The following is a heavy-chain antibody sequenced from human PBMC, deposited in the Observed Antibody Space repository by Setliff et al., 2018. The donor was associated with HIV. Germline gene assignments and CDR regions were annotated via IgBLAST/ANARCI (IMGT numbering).Heavy chain of an antibody. Sequence: PSETLSLTCTVSGGSISSYYWSWIRQPPGKGLEWIGYIYTSGSTNYNPSIKSRVTISVDTSKNQCSLKLLSVTAADTAVYYCARHSPSDYWGQGTLVTVSS. V-gene: IGHV4-4*09. J-gene: IGHJ4*02. CDR2: IYTSGST. CDR1: GGSISSYY. CDR3: ARHSPSDY.